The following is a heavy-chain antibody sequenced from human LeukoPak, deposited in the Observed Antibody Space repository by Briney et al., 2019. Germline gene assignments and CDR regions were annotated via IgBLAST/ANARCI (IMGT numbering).Heavy chain of an antibody. Sequence: EASVKVSCTASGYTFTSYTMHWVRQAPGQRLEWMGWINAGNGNTKYSQKFQGRVTITRDTSASTAYMELSSLRSEDTAVYYCARGGGYSGYEVGDYWGQGTLVTVSS. CDR1: GYTFTSYT. CDR2: INAGNGNT. V-gene: IGHV1-3*01. CDR3: ARGGGYSGYEVGDY. D-gene: IGHD5-12*01. J-gene: IGHJ4*02.